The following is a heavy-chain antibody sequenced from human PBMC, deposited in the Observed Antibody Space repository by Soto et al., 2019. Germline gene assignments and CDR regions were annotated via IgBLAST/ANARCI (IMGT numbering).Heavy chain of an antibody. V-gene: IGHV1-2*04. D-gene: IGHD3-3*01. CDR2: INPNSGGT. CDR1: GYTFTGYY. Sequence: ASVKVSCKASGYTFTGYYMHWVRQAPGQGLEWMGWINPNSGGTNYAQKLQGWVTMTRDTSISTTYMELSRLRSDDTAVYYCARFSSYYDFWRGDYNGYYYYGMDVWGQGTTVTVSS. CDR3: ARFSSYYDFWRGDYNGYYYYGMDV. J-gene: IGHJ6*02.